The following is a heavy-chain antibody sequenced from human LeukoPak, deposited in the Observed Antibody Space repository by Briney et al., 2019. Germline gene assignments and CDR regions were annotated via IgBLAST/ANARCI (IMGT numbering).Heavy chain of an antibody. Sequence: GASVKVSCKASGYTFTGYYMHWVRQAPGQGLEWMGWINPNSGGTNYAQKFQGRVTMTRDTSIGTAYMELSRLRSDDTAVYYCARVPAGPLWEVHRLDYWGQGTLVTVSS. CDR1: GYTFTGYY. CDR2: INPNSGGT. V-gene: IGHV1-2*02. J-gene: IGHJ4*02. D-gene: IGHD1-26*01. CDR3: ARVPAGPLWEVHRLDY.